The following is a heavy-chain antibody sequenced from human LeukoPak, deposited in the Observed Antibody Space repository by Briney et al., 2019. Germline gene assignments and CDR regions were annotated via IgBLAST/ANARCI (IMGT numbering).Heavy chain of an antibody. V-gene: IGHV4-59*01. J-gene: IGHJ4*02. CDR1: GGSISSYY. CDR3: ARVQTHYGGKGFFDY. Sequence: PSETLSLTCTVSGGSISSYYWSWIRQPPGKGLEWIGYIYYSGSTNYNPSLKSRVTISLDTSKNQFSLKLSSVTAADTAVYYCARVQTHYGGKGFFDYWGQGTLVTVSS. CDR2: IYYSGST. D-gene: IGHD4-23*01.